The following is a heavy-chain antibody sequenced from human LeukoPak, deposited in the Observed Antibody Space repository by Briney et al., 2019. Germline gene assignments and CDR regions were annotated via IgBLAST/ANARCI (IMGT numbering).Heavy chain of an antibody. Sequence: GGSLRLSCAASGMSFSSYEMNWVRQAPGKGLEWVAVTSYDGTNKYYADSVKGRFTISRDNSNNTLYLQMNSLSVVDTAVYYCARDTSPGRLRFLLGGYWGQGTLVTVSS. CDR1: GMSFSSYE. J-gene: IGHJ4*02. CDR2: TSYDGTNK. V-gene: IGHV3-30*04. D-gene: IGHD4-17*01. CDR3: ARDTSPGRLRFLLGGY.